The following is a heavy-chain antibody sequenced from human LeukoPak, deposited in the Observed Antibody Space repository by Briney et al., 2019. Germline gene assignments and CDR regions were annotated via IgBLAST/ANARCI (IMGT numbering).Heavy chain of an antibody. Sequence: PGGSLRLSCAAPGFTSSSYGMHWVRQAPGKGLELVALIRYEGSNKYYADAVKGRLTISRDNSKNTLYLQMNSLRAEDTAVYYCAKECSSSFDYWGQGTLVTVSS. J-gene: IGHJ4*02. CDR1: GFTSSSYG. CDR3: AKECSSSFDY. CDR2: IRYEGSNK. D-gene: IGHD6-13*01. V-gene: IGHV3-30*02.